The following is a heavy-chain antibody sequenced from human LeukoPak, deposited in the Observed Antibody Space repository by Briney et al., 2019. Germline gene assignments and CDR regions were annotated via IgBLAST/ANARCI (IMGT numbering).Heavy chain of an antibody. V-gene: IGHV4-61*08. CDR3: ARERDYYDSSGYFDY. Sequence: SQTLSLTCTVSGGSISSGGYYWSWIRQPPGKGLEWIGYIYYSGSTNYNPSLKGRVTISVDTSKNQFSLKLSSVTAADTAVYYCARERDYYDSSGYFDYWGQGTLVTVSS. J-gene: IGHJ4*02. CDR1: GGSISSGGYY. D-gene: IGHD3-22*01. CDR2: IYYSGST.